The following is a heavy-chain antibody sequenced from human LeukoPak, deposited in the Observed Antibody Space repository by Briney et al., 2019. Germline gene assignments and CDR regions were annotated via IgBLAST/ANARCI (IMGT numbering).Heavy chain of an antibody. D-gene: IGHD6-6*01. V-gene: IGHV1-69*05. J-gene: IGHJ6*03. CDR3: ARDRSSDYYYMDV. Sequence: SVKVSCKASGGTFSSYAISWVRQAPGQGLEWMGGIIPIFGTANYAQKFQGGVTITTDESTSTAHMELSSLRSEDTAVYYCARDRSSDYYYMDVWGKGTTVTVSS. CDR1: GGTFSSYA. CDR2: IIPIFGTA.